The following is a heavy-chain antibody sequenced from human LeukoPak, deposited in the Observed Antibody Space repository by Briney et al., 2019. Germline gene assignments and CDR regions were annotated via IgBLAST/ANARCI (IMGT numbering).Heavy chain of an antibody. J-gene: IGHJ4*02. D-gene: IGHD6-6*01. V-gene: IGHV1-2*02. CDR2: INPNSGGT. CDR1: GYTFTGYY. Sequence: ASVKVSCKASGYTFTGYYIHWVRQAPGQGLEWMGWINPNSGGTNYAQKFQGRVTMTRDTSIRTFYMELSRLRSDDTAVYYCARVGEYSSSNVPYLLDYWGQGTLVTVSS. CDR3: ARVGEYSSSNVPYLLDY.